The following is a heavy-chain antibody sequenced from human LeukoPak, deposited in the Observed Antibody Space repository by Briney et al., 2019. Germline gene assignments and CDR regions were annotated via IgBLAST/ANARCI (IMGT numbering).Heavy chain of an antibody. D-gene: IGHD3-9*01. J-gene: IGHJ6*04. CDR2: ISYDGSNK. V-gene: IGHV3-30-3*01. CDR1: GFTFSSYA. Sequence: GGSLRLSCAASGFTFSSYAMHWVRQAPGKGLEWVAVISYDGSNKYYADSVKGRFTISRDNSKNTLYLQMNSLRAEDTAVYYCARGLRYFDWSRAGGMDVWGKGTTVTVSS. CDR3: ARGLRYFDWSRAGGMDV.